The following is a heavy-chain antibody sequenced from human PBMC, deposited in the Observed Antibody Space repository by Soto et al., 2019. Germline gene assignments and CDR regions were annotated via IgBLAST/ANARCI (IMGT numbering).Heavy chain of an antibody. J-gene: IGHJ6*02. CDR2: IIPIFGTA. CDR1: GGTFSSYA. CDR3: ARLMTTVTTFGLAYGMDV. D-gene: IGHD4-17*01. Sequence: ASVKVSCKASGGTFSSYAISWVRQAPGQGLEWMGGIIPIFGTANYAQKFQGRVTITADESTSTAYMELSSLRSEDTAVYYCARLMTTVTTFGLAYGMDVWGQGPTVTVSS. V-gene: IGHV1-69*13.